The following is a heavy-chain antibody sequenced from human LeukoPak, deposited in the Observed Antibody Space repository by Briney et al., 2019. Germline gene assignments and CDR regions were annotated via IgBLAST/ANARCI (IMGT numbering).Heavy chain of an antibody. D-gene: IGHD5-18*01. J-gene: IGHJ5*02. CDR1: GGSISSSSYY. CDR3: ARDSKGSYGYYNWFDP. CDR2: IYYSGST. Sequence: TSETLSLTCTVSGGSISSSSYYWSWIRQPPGKGLEWIGYIYYSGSTNYNPSLKSRVTISVDTSKNQFSLKLSSVTAADTAVYYCARDSKGSYGYYNWFDPWGQGTLVTVSS. V-gene: IGHV4-61*01.